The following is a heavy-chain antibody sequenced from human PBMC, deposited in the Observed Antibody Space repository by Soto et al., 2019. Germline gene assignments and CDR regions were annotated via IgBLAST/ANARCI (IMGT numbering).Heavy chain of an antibody. CDR1: GFTFNYYG. CDR3: AKDMGYDLSPLGYFDY. D-gene: IGHD5-12*01. V-gene: IGHV3-9*01. Sequence: GGSLRLSCATAGFTFNYYGFHWVRQAPGKGLEWVAGISWNSGSIGYADSVKGRFTISRDNAKNSLYLQMNSLRSEDTALYYCAKDMGYDLSPLGYFDYWGQGTLVTVSS. CDR2: ISWNSGSI. J-gene: IGHJ4*02.